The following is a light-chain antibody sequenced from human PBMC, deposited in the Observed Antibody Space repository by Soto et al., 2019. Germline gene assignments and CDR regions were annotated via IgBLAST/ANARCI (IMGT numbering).Light chain of an antibody. CDR3: CSYTGRYIWV. J-gene: IGLJ3*02. Sequence: QSALTQPASVSGSPGQSITISCTGTSSDVGSYNVVSWYQQHPGKVPKIMIYEGNKRPSGVSNRFSGSKSGNTASLTISGLQGEDEADYFCCSYTGRYIWVFGGGTKVTVL. V-gene: IGLV2-14*02. CDR2: EGN. CDR1: SSDVGSYNV.